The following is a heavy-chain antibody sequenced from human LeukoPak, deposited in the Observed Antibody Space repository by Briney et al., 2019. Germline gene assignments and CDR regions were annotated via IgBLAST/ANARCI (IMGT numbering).Heavy chain of an antibody. CDR3: ASRLYCSNTRCRNFPFAY. D-gene: IGHD2-2*01. Sequence: SVKVSCKASGGTFSSYAINWVRQAPGQGLEWMGGIIPIFGTANYAQKFQDRVTITADESTSTVYMELSSLRSEDTAIYYCASRLYCSNTRCRNFPFAYWGQGTLVTVSS. J-gene: IGHJ4*02. V-gene: IGHV1-69*01. CDR2: IIPIFGTA. CDR1: GGTFSSYA.